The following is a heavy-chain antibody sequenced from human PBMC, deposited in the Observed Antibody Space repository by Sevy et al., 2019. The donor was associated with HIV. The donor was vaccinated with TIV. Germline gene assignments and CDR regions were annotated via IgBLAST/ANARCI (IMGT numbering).Heavy chain of an antibody. CDR2: NTAYNGNT. CDR3: ARAPSGSQGPGQYFHH. Sequence: ASVKVSCKASGYTFTNYHITWVRQAPGQGLEWMGWNTAYNGNTNYAQGLQGRVTMTTDTSTSIAYMELRSLGSDDTAVYYCARAPSGSQGPGQYFHHWGQGTLVTVSS. V-gene: IGHV1-18*01. J-gene: IGHJ1*01. CDR1: GYTFTNYH. D-gene: IGHD1-26*01.